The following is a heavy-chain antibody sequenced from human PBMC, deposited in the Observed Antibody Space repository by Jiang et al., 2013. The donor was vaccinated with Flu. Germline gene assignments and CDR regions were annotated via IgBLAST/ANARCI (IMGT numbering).Heavy chain of an antibody. CDR1: GYMFSSYW. Sequence: RESLKISCNGSGYMFSSYWIGWVRQMPGKGLEWVGIIYPGDSETRYSPSFEGHVSISADKSISTAYLQWSSLKASDSGVYYCATGGYPAVVTYYYFDYWGQGTLVSVSS. D-gene: IGHD3-22*01. CDR2: IYPGDSET. V-gene: IGHV5-51*01. J-gene: IGHJ4*02. CDR3: ATGGYPAVVTYYYFDY.